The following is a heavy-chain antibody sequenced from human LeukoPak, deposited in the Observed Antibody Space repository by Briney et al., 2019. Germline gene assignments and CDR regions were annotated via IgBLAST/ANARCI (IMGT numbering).Heavy chain of an antibody. V-gene: IGHV3-7*01. J-gene: IGHJ6*03. CDR1: GFTFSSYW. CDR3: ARDLSAYCGGDCYYYYYYYMDV. Sequence: PGGSLRLSCAASGFTFSSYWMSWVRQAPGKGLEWVANIKQDGSEKYYVDSVKGRLTISRDNAKNSLYLQMNSLRAEDTAVYYCARDLSAYCGGDCYYYYYYYMDVWGKGTTVTVSS. CDR2: IKQDGSEK. D-gene: IGHD2-21*01.